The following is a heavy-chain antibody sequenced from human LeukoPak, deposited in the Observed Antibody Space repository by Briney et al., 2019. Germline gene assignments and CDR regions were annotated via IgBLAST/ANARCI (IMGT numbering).Heavy chain of an antibody. CDR3: ASADRDSSSWYYFDY. D-gene: IGHD6-13*01. CDR2: INHSGST. CDR1: GGSFSGYY. Sequence: PSETLSLTCAVYGGSFSGYYWSWIRQPPGKGLEWIGEINHSGSTNYNPSLKSRVTISVDTSKNQFSLKLSSVTAADTAVYYCASADRDSSSWYYFDYWGQGTLVTVPS. V-gene: IGHV4-34*01. J-gene: IGHJ4*02.